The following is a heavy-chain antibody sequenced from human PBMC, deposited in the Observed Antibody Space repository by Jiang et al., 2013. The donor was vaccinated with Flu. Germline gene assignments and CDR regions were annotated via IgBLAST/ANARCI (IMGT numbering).Heavy chain of an antibody. Sequence: LLKPSETLSLTCTVSGYSISSGYYWGWIRQPPGKGLEWIGSIYHSGSTYYNPSLKSRVTISVDTSKNQFSLKLSSVTAADTAVYYCARDGSGSLLYYFDYWGQGTLVTVSS. CDR2: IYHSGST. CDR3: ARDGSGSLLYYFDY. D-gene: IGHD1-26*01. V-gene: IGHV4-38-2*02. J-gene: IGHJ4*02. CDR1: GYSISSGYY.